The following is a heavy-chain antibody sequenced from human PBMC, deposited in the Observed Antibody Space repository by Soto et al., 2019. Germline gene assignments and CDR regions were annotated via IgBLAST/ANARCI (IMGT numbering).Heavy chain of an antibody. J-gene: IGHJ5*02. V-gene: IGHV1-18*01. CDR2: ISTYNGET. D-gene: IGHD3-22*01. CDR1: GYTFITYG. Sequence: QVQLVQSGAEVKEPGASVKVSCKASGYTFITYGMSWVRQAPGQGLDWMGWISTYNGETKYADRLQGRVTLTTDTTTGTAYRELSSLRADDTAVYSCARGPTDYYDKSGDNSLDSWGQGTLVTVSS. CDR3: ARGPTDYYDKSGDNSLDS.